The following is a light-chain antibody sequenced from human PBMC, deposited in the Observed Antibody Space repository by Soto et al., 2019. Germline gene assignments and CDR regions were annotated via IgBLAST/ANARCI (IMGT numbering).Light chain of an antibody. J-gene: IGLJ2*01. Sequence: QSVLTQPPSASGSPGQSVTISCTGTSSDVGGYNYVSWHQQHPGKAPKLMIYEVSKRPSGVPDRFSGSKSGNTASLTVSGLKAEDEAEYYCSSYAGSNNVFGGGTKLTVL. CDR2: EVS. CDR1: SSDVGGYNY. CDR3: SSYAGSNNV. V-gene: IGLV2-8*01.